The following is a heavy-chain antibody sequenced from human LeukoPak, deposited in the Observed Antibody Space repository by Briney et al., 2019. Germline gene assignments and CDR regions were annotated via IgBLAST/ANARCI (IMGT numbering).Heavy chain of an antibody. J-gene: IGHJ4*02. Sequence: PGGSLRLSCAASGFTFSSHWIHWVRQAPGKGLVWVSSISSSSSYIYYADSVKGRFTISRDNAKNSLYLQMNSLRAEDTAVYYCARDRWHSSGWYTGEFDYWGQGTLVTVSS. D-gene: IGHD6-19*01. CDR2: ISSSSSYI. CDR3: ARDRWHSSGWYTGEFDY. V-gene: IGHV3-21*01. CDR1: GFTFSSHW.